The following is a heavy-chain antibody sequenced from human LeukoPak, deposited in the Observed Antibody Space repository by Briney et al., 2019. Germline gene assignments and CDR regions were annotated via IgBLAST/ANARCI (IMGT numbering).Heavy chain of an antibody. CDR2: IYHSGST. D-gene: IGHD3-22*01. CDR3: ANCDSSGYYSSAFDI. Sequence: SETLSLTCAVSGGSISSSNWWSWVRQPPGKGLEWIGEIYHSGSTNYNPSLKSRVTISVDKSKNQFSLKLSSVTAADTAVYYCANCDSSGYYSSAFDIWGQGTMVTVSS. V-gene: IGHV4-4*02. CDR1: GGSISSSNW. J-gene: IGHJ3*02.